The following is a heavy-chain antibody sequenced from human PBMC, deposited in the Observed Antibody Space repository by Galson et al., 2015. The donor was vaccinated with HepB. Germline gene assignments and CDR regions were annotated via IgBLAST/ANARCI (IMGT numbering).Heavy chain of an antibody. V-gene: IGHV1-3*01. CDR2: INAGNGNT. D-gene: IGHD2/OR15-2a*01. CDR1: GYNFITSA. CDR3: AKSIRNYFDY. Sequence: CKASGYNFITSAMQWARQAPGQRLEWMGWINAGNGNTRYSQKFQGRVPITRDTSASTVYLELSSLRSEDTVVYYCAKSIRNYFDYWGQGTLVTV. J-gene: IGHJ4*02.